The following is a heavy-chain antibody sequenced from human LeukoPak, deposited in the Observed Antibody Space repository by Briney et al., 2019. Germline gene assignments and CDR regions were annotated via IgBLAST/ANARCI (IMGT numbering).Heavy chain of an antibody. CDR2: ISGYNGNT. V-gene: IGHV1-18*01. J-gene: IGHJ2*01. D-gene: IGHD2-21*02. CDR1: GGTFSSYA. CDR3: ARGLGVVTAQSEQPKPRYFDL. Sequence: GASVKVSCKASGGTFSSYAISWVRQAPGQGLEWMGWISGYNGNTNYAQNLQGRVTMTTDTSTSTAYMELRSLRSDDTAVYYCARGLGVVTAQSEQPKPRYFDLWGRGTQVTVFS.